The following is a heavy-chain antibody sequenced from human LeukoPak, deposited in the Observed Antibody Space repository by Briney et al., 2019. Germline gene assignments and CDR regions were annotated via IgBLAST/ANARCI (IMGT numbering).Heavy chain of an antibody. CDR1: GFTFSSYA. J-gene: IGHJ3*02. CDR3: AKDLIVGATADVFDI. CDR2: ISGSGGGT. Sequence: GGSLRLSCAASGFTFSSYAMSWVRQAPGKGLEWVSVISGSGGGTNYADSVKGRFTISRDNSKNTLYPQMNSLRDEDTAIYYCAKDLIVGATADVFDIWGQGTMVTVSS. V-gene: IGHV3-23*01. D-gene: IGHD1-26*01.